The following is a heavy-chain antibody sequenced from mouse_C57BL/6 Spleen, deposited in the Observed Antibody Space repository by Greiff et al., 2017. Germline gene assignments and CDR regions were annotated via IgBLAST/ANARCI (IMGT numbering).Heavy chain of an antibody. Sequence: EVQLVESGGGLVQPGGSLKLSCAASGFTFSDYYMYWVRQTPEKRLEWVAYISNGGGSTYYPDTVKGRFTISRDNAKNTLYLQMSRLKSEDTAMYYWARQRGNYEAWLAYWGQGTLVTVSA. CDR1: GFTFSDYY. D-gene: IGHD2-1*01. V-gene: IGHV5-12*01. CDR3: ARQRGNYEAWLAY. J-gene: IGHJ3*01. CDR2: ISNGGGST.